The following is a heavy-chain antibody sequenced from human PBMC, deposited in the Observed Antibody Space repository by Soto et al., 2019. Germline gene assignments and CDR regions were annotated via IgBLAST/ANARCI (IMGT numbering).Heavy chain of an antibody. CDR1: VFTFSDAL. J-gene: IGHJ4*02. D-gene: IGHD6-19*01. Sequence: PGGSLSITCASSVFTFSDALMSWVGQAPGKGLEWVGLIKKKTDAGTTDYAAPVKGRFTISRDDSKNTVYLQMSSLKPEDTAVYYCRTQWLDWGQGTMVTVSS. CDR3: RTQWLD. V-gene: IGHV3-15*01. CDR2: IKKKTDAGTT.